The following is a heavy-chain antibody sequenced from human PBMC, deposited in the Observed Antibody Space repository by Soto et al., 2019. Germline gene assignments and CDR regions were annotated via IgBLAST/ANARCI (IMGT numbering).Heavy chain of an antibody. CDR1: GYMFTTNA. Sequence: QVQLVQSGAEVKKPGASVKVSCKASGYMFTTNAIHWVRQAPGHRLEWMAWINPANGKTKSSQKYQGRVTFTRDTSATTAYMELTSLTPEDTAVYYCARRSGQWLVLGTVDSWGQGTLVTVSS. V-gene: IGHV1-3*01. J-gene: IGHJ4*02. D-gene: IGHD6-19*01. CDR3: ARRSGQWLVLGTVDS. CDR2: INPANGKT.